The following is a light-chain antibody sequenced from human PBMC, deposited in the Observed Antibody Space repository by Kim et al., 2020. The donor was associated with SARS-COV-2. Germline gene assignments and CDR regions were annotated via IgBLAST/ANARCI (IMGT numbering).Light chain of an antibody. Sequence: SYELTQPSSVSVSPGQTARITCSGDVLAKKYARWFQQKPGQAPVLVIYKDSERPSGIPERFSGSSSGTTVTLTISGAQVEDEADYHCYSAADNSLGVFGGGTQLTVL. V-gene: IGLV3-27*01. J-gene: IGLJ2*01. CDR2: KDS. CDR1: VLAKKY. CDR3: YSAADNSLGV.